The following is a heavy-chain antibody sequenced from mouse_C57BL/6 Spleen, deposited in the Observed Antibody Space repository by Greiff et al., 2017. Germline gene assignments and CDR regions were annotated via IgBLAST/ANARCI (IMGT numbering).Heavy chain of an antibody. J-gene: IGHJ4*01. D-gene: IGHD2-10*01. CDR1: GYTFTEYT. V-gene: IGHV1-62-2*01. CDR3: ARHEQRDPYYCNCFYAMDY. CDR2: FYPGSGSI. Sequence: QVQLQQSGAELVKPGASVKLSCKASGYTFTEYTIHWVKQRSGQGLEWIGWFYPGSGSIKYNEKFKDKATLTADKSSSTVYMELSRLTTEDSAVYYCARHEQRDPYYCNCFYAMDYWGQGTTVTVAS.